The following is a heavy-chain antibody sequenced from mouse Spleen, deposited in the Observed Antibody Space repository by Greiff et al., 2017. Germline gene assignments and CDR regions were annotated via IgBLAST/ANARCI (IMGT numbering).Heavy chain of an antibody. CDR1: GYTFTSYW. D-gene: IGHD6-2*01. Sequence: VQLQQSGAELAKPGASVKLSCKASGYTFTSYWMHWVKQRPGQGLEWIGYINPSSGYTKYNQKFKDKATLTADKSSSTAYMQLSSLTCEDSAVYYCARAWGSLHWYFDVWGTGTTVTVSS. V-gene: IGHV1-7*01. CDR2: INPSSGYT. J-gene: IGHJ1*03. CDR3: ARAWGSLHWYFDV.